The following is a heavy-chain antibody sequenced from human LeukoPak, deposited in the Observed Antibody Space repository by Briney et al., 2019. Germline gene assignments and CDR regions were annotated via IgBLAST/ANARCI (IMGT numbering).Heavy chain of an antibody. Sequence: GGSLRLSRADSGFSFSSYGMHWVRQAPGKGLDWVAAISYDGISDYPADSVKVRYTISRDNSKNAQYLQMDDLRPDYTAVYCCAKDHLEGTKWGYYYYGMDVWGQGTTVTVSS. V-gene: IGHV3-30*18. CDR3: AKDHLEGTKWGYYYYGMDV. D-gene: IGHD7-27*01. CDR1: GFSFSSYG. CDR2: ISYDGISD. J-gene: IGHJ6*02.